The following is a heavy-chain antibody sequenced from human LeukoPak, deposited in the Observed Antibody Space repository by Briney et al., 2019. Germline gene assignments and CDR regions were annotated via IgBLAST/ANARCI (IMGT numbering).Heavy chain of an antibody. CDR2: ISSSSSYI. D-gene: IGHD3-22*01. V-gene: IGHV3-21*01. CDR3: ARDLVYYDSLDAFDI. Sequence: GGSLRLSCAASGFTFSSYSMNWVRQAPGKGLEWVSSISSSSSYIYYADSVKGRFTISRDNAKNSLYLQMNSLRAEDTAVYYCARDLVYYDSLDAFDIWGQGTMVTVSS. J-gene: IGHJ3*02. CDR1: GFTFSSYS.